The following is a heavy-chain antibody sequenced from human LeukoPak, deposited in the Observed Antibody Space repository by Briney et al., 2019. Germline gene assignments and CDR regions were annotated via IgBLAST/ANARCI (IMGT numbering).Heavy chain of an antibody. J-gene: IGHJ4*02. D-gene: IGHD2-8*01. CDR1: GVTFSDYY. CDR2: ICGSGSIK. Sequence: PVGSLRLSCVASGVTFSDYYVNWGRQAPGKGLGWVSYICGSGSIKYYAYSVKGRFTISRDNAKSSLYLQMSSLRAEDTAVYYCARGGYCSNVVWYTSRSLDYWGQGTMVTVCS. V-gene: IGHV3-11*01. CDR3: ARGGYCSNVVWYTSRSLDY.